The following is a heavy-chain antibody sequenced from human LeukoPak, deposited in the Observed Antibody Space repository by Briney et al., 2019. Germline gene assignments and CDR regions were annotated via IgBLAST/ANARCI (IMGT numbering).Heavy chain of an antibody. CDR1: GYTFTAYY. V-gene: IGHV1-2*02. Sequence: GASVKVSCKASGYTFTAYYVHWVRQAPGQGLEWMGWITPNSGDTKYVQKFQGRVTMTRDTSISTAYMEVSRLRSDDTAVYYCARSDGYGLVGIWGQGTMVTVSS. D-gene: IGHD5-18*01. J-gene: IGHJ3*02. CDR2: ITPNSGDT. CDR3: ARSDGYGLVGI.